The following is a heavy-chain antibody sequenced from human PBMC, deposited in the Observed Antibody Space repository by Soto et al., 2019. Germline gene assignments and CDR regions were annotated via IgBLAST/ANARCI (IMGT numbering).Heavy chain of an antibody. CDR2: IIPIFGTA. D-gene: IGHD1-20*01. Sequence: GASVEVSCXASGGAFSSYAISWVRQSPGQGLEWMGGIIPIFGTANYAQKFQGRVTITADESTSTAYMELSSLRSEDTAVYYCACITGRDLAYWGQGTLVPVSS. J-gene: IGHJ4*02. V-gene: IGHV1-69*13. CDR3: ACITGRDLAY. CDR1: GGAFSSYA.